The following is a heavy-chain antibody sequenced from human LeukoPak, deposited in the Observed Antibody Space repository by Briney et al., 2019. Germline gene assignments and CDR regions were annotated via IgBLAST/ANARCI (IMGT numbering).Heavy chain of an antibody. Sequence: SETLSLTCTVSGGSISSGSYYWSWIRQPAGKGLEWIGRIYTSGSTNYNPSLKSRVAISVDTSKNQFSLKLSSLTAADTAVYYCARDFTGAAANQIYNWFDPWGQGTLVTVSS. V-gene: IGHV4-61*02. D-gene: IGHD6-13*01. J-gene: IGHJ5*02. CDR1: GGSISSGSYY. CDR2: IYTSGST. CDR3: ARDFTGAAANQIYNWFDP.